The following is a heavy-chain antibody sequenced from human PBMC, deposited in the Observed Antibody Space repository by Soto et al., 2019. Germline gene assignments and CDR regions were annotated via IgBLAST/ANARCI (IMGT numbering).Heavy chain of an antibody. CDR2: IFWDDDR. V-gene: IGHV2-5*02. J-gene: IGHJ4*02. CDR1: GFSLSTTGVS. D-gene: IGHD2-15*01. Sequence: QITLRESGPTLVSPTQTLTLTCTVSGFSLSTTGVSVGWIRQPPGKALEWLALIFWDDDRRYSPSLKSRLTTTKDTSKNQVVLTMTNIDPVDTATYYCAHRLRYCTGGSCYSFHYFDSWGQGTRVTVSS. CDR3: AHRLRYCTGGSCYSFHYFDS.